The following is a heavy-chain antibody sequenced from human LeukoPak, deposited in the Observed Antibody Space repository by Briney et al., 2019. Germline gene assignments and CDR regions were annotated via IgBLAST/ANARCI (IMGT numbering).Heavy chain of an antibody. J-gene: IGHJ2*01. CDR2: IYYSGST. CDR3: ARGLGYFDL. V-gene: IGHV4-30-4*01. CDR1: GGSISSGDYF. Sequence: SETLSLTCTVSGGSISSGDYFWSWIRQPPGKGLEWIGYIYYSGSTYYNPSLKSRVTISLDTSKNQFSLKLTSVTAADTAVYFWARGLGYFDLWGRGTLVTVSS.